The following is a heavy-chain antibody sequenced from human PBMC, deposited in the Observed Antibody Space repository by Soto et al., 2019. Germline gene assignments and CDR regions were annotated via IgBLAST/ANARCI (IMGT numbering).Heavy chain of an antibody. D-gene: IGHD1-26*01. CDR2: TSGDGNDK. V-gene: IGHV3-30*03. Sequence: PGGSLRLSCAASGFIFRNFGMHWVRRAPGKGLEWVAATSGDGNDKYYADSMKGRFTISRDNFNNTLYLQLNSLRPEDTAVYHCVQGASTAHQPLDSWGQGVLVTVSS. J-gene: IGHJ4*02. CDR1: GFIFRNFG. CDR3: VQGASTAHQPLDS.